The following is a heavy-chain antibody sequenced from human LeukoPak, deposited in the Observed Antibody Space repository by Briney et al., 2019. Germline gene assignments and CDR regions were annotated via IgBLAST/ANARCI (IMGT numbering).Heavy chain of an antibody. CDR3: ARADYGDLTDYYYYYMDV. V-gene: IGHV3-30*02. Sequence: GGSLRLSCAASGFTFSSYGMHWVRQAPGKGLEWVAFIRYDGSNKYYADSVKGRFTISRDNAKNSLYLQMNSLRAEDTAVYYCARADYGDLTDYYYYYMDVWGKGTTVTVSS. CDR1: GFTFSSYG. J-gene: IGHJ6*03. D-gene: IGHD4-17*01. CDR2: IRYDGSNK.